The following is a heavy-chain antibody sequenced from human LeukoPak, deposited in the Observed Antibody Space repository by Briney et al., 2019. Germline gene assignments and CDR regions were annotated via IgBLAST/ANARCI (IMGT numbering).Heavy chain of an antibody. CDR2: IYYSGST. Sequence: PSKTLSLTCTVSGGSISSYYWSWIRQPPGKGPEWIGYIYYSGSTNYNPSLKSRVTISVDTSKNQFSLKLSSVTAADTAVYYCARAGDYEVGYWCDPWGQGTLVTVSS. J-gene: IGHJ5*02. V-gene: IGHV4-59*01. CDR1: GGSISSYY. CDR3: ARAGDYEVGYWCDP. D-gene: IGHD4-17*01.